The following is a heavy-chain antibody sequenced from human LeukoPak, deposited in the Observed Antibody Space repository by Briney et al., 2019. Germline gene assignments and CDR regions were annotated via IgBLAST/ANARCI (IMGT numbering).Heavy chain of an antibody. CDR2: ISGSGGST. CDR1: GFTFSSYA. V-gene: IGHV3-23*01. CDR3: ARSIGDAFDI. D-gene: IGHD6-6*01. J-gene: IGHJ3*02. Sequence: GGSLRLSCAASGFTFSSYAMSWVRQAPGKGLEWVSAISGSGGSTYYADSVTGRFTISRHNSKNTLYLQMNSLRAEDTAVYYCARSIGDAFDIWGQGTMVTVSS.